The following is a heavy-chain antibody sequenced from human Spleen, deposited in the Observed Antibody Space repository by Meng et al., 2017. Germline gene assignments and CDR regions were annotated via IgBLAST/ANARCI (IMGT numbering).Heavy chain of an antibody. CDR2: IFHTGST. J-gene: IGHJ4*02. D-gene: IGHD4-17*01. Sequence: QVQLQESGPGLVKPSGTLSLTCAVSGDSISSSNWWGWVRQPPGKGLEWIGEIFHTGSTNYNLSLKSRVTISIDKSKNQFSLKLTSVTAADTAIYYCARDNYGDYGYWGQGTLVTVSS. V-gene: IGHV4-4*02. CDR3: ARDNYGDYGY. CDR1: GDSISSSNW.